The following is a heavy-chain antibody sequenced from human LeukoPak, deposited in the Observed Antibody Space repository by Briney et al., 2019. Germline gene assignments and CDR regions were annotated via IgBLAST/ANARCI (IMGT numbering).Heavy chain of an antibody. D-gene: IGHD4-17*01. V-gene: IGHV3-7*01. CDR3: ARGTTTVTIDY. CDR1: GFTFSSYW. Sequence: LSGGSLRLSCAASGFTFSSYWMSWVRQAPGKGLEWVADIKQDGSEKYYVDSVKGRFTISRDNAKNSLYLQMNSLRAEDTAVYYCARGTTTVTIDYWGQGTLVTVSS. CDR2: IKQDGSEK. J-gene: IGHJ4*02.